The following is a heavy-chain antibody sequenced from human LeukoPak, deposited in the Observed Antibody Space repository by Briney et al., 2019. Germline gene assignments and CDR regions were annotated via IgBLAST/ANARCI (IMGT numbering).Heavy chain of an antibody. D-gene: IGHD3-10*01. CDR1: GGSISSSSYY. V-gene: IGHV4-39*01. J-gene: IGHJ5*02. CDR2: IYYSGST. CDR3: ARHFGSWRFGESSVYDWFDP. Sequence: PSGTLSLTCTVSGGSISSSSYYWGWIRQPPGKGLEWIGSIYYSGSTYYNPSLKSRVTISVDTSKNQFSLKLSSVTAADTAVYYCARHFGSWRFGESSVYDWFDPWGQGTLVTVSS.